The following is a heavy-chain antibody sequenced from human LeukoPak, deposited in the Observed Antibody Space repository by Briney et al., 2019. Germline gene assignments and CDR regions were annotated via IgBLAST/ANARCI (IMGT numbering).Heavy chain of an antibody. D-gene: IGHD5-18*01. V-gene: IGHV3-7*05. Sequence: GGSLRLSCAASGFSVSSNYMSWVRQAPGRGLEWVANIKQDGSEKYYVDSVKGRFTISRDNAKNSLFLQMNSLSAEDTAVYYCARGGYTYGHWGQGTLVTVSS. CDR1: GFSVSSNY. CDR2: IKQDGSEK. CDR3: ARGGYTYGH. J-gene: IGHJ4*02.